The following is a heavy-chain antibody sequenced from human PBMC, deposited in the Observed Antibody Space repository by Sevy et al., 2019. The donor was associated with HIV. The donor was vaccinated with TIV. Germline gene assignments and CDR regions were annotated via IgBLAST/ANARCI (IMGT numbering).Heavy chain of an antibody. J-gene: IGHJ5*02. CDR1: GYTFSSYR. D-gene: IGHD3-16*01. CDR3: ARDGGKGLHPPSDP. Sequence: ASVKVSCKASGYTFSSYRISWVRQAPGQGLEWMGWISAYNGNTNYAQKLQGRVTMTTDTSMSTAYMELRSLRSDDTAVYYCARDGGKGLHPPSDPWGQGTLVTVSS. CDR2: ISAYNGNT. V-gene: IGHV1-18*01.